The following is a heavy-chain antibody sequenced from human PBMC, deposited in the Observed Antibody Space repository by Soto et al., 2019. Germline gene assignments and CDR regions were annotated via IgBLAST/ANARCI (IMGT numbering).Heavy chain of an antibody. CDR3: ARDSGAAYFDY. CDR2: IYNSVGT. D-gene: IGHD1-26*01. CDR1: GGSMNNYY. V-gene: IGHV4-59*01. J-gene: IGHJ4*02. Sequence: SETLSLTCSVSGGSMNNYYWSWIRQPPGKGLEWIGYIYNSVGTNYNPSLKSQVTISGDTSKSQFSLKVSSVTAADTAVYYCARDSGAAYFDYWGQGILVTVS.